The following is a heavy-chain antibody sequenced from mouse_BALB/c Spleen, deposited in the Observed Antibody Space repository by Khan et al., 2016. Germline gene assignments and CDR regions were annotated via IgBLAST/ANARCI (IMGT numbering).Heavy chain of an antibody. D-gene: IGHD2-14*01. J-gene: IGHJ1*01. V-gene: IGHV1-69*02. CDR1: GYTFTSYW. CDR2: IYPSDSYT. Sequence: QVQLQQPGAELVRPGASVKLSCKASGYTFTSYWINWVKQRPGQGLEWIGNIYPSDSYTNYNQKFKDKATLTVDKSSSTAYMQLSSPTSEDSAVSYCTRYYRYDYWYFDVWGAGTTVTVSS. CDR3: TRYYRYDYWYFDV.